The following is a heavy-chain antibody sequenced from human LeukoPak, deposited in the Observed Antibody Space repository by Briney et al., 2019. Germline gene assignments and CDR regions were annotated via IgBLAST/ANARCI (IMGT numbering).Heavy chain of an antibody. CDR2: IYTSGST. V-gene: IGHV4-61*02. J-gene: IGHJ5*02. CDR1: GGSISSGSYY. Sequence: SQTLSLTCTVSGGSISSGSYYWSWIRQPAGKGLEWIGRIYTSGSTNYNPSLKGRVTISVDTSKNQFSLKLSSVTAADTAVYYCARDIAYCGGDCYVQFDPWGQGTLVTVSS. CDR3: ARDIAYCGGDCYVQFDP. D-gene: IGHD2-21*02.